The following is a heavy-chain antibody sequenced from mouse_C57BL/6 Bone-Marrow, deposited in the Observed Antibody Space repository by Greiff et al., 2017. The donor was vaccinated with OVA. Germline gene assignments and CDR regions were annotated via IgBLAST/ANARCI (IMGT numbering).Heavy chain of an antibody. V-gene: IGHV1-52*01. CDR2: IDPSDSET. Sequence: QVQLQQPGAELVRPGSSVKLSCKASGYTFTSYWMHWVKQRPIQGLEWIGNIDPSDSETHYNQKFKDKATLTVDKSSSTAYMQLSSLTSEASAVYYWAREGPIYCDYGQYFDYWGQGTTLTISS. CDR3: AREGPIYCDYGQYFDY. J-gene: IGHJ2*01. CDR1: GYTFTSYW. D-gene: IGHD2-4*01.